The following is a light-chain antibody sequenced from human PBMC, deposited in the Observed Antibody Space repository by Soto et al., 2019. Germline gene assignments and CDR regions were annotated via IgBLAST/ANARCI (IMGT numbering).Light chain of an antibody. V-gene: IGLV2-8*01. CDR3: TSYAGSNFPVV. Sequence: QSALTQPPSASGSPGQSVTISCTGASSDIGSYNLVSWYQQHPDKAPKLLIYDVTQRLSGVPDRFSGSKSGNTASLTVSGLLAEDEADYYCTSYAGSNFPVVFGGGTQLTVL. CDR1: SSDIGSYNL. J-gene: IGLJ7*01. CDR2: DVT.